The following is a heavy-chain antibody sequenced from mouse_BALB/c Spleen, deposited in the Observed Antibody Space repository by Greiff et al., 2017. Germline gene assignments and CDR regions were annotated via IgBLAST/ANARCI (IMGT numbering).Heavy chain of an antibody. CDR2: ISPGNGDI. V-gene: IGHV1S53*01. CDR1: VYTFTDHA. Sequence: VQLQQSDAELVKPGASVKISCKASVYTFTDHAIHWVKQKPEQGLEWIGYISPGNGDIKYNEKFKGKATLTADKSSSTAYMQLNSLTSEDSAVYFCNALLRLRDDYWGQGTTLTVSS. CDR3: NALLRLRDDY. J-gene: IGHJ2*01. D-gene: IGHD1-2*01.